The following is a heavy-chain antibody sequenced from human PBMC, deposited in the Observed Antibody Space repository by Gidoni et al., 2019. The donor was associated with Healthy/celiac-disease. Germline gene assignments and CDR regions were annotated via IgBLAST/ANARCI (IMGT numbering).Heavy chain of an antibody. D-gene: IGHD4-17*01. CDR1: GLPFSSFG. V-gene: IGHV3-30*18. J-gene: IGHJ4*02. CDR2: ISYDGSNK. CDR3: EKADTSYGDSTPQDY. Sequence: QVQLVESGGGVVQPGRSLRLSCDASGLPFSSFGMHWVRQAPAKGLEWVAVISYDGSNKYYADSVKGRFTISIDNSKNTLYLQMNSLRAEDTAVYYCEKADTSYGDSTPQDYWGQGTLVTVSS.